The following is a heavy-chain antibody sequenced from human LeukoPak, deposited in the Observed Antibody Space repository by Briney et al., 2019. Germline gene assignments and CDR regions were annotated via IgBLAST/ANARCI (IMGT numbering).Heavy chain of an antibody. V-gene: IGHV3-23*01. CDR2: ISAGGGTT. CDR3: ASRSPAIAVAGGLDY. CDR1: GSTLSAYA. J-gene: IGHJ4*02. D-gene: IGHD6-19*01. Sequence: PGGSLRLSCAASGSTLSAYAMSWVRQAPGKGLEWVSGISAGGGTTYYADSVKGRFTISRDNSKNTFYLQMDSLRAEDTAVYYCASRSPAIAVAGGLDYWGQGTLVTVSS.